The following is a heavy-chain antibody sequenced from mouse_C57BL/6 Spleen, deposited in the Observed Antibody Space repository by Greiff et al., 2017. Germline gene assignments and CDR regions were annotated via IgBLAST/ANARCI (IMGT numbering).Heavy chain of an antibody. Sequence: QVQLQQPGAELVKPGASVKLSCKASGYTFTSYWMHWVKQRPGQGLEWIGMIHPDSGSTNYNEKFKGKATLTVDKSSSTAYMQLSSLTSEDSAVYYCARSGSGDGDYWGQGTTLTVSS. D-gene: IGHD1-2*01. CDR1: GYTFTSYW. V-gene: IGHV1-64*01. CDR3: ARSGSGDGDY. J-gene: IGHJ2*01. CDR2: IHPDSGST.